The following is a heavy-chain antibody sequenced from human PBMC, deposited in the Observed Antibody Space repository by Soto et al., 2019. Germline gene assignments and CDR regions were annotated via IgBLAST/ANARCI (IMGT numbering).Heavy chain of an antibody. J-gene: IGHJ4*02. V-gene: IGHV3-74*01. D-gene: IGHD5-18*01. CDR1: GFTFSRYW. CDR2: INPDGSST. CDR3: ARGGADTAMAHEY. Sequence: PGGSLRLSCAASGFTFSRYWMHWVRQAPGKGLVWVSRINPDGSSTNYADSVKGRFTISRDSAKNTLYLQVNSARVEDTAVYYCARGGADTAMAHEYWGRGTLVTVYS.